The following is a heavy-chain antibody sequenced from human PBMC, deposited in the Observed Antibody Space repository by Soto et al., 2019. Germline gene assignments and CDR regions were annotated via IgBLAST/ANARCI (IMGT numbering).Heavy chain of an antibody. CDR3: AKDFATYYYDSSGILGY. D-gene: IGHD3-22*01. CDR1: GFTFSSYG. CDR2: ISYDGSNK. V-gene: IGHV3-30*18. J-gene: IGHJ4*02. Sequence: PGGSLRLSCAASGFTFSSYGMHWVRQAPGKGLEWVAVISYDGSNKYYADSVKGRFTISRDNSKNTLYLQMNSLRAEDTAVYYCAKDFATYYYDSSGILGYWGQGTLVTVSS.